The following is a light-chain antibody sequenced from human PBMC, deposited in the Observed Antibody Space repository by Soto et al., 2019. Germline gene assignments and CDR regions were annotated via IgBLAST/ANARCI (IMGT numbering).Light chain of an antibody. V-gene: IGKV1-39*01. CDR3: QQSYITPYT. J-gene: IGKJ2*01. CDR2: AAS. Sequence: DIQMTQSPSSLSASVGDTVTITCRASQSISVHLNWYQQKPGKVPKLLIYAASNLHSGVPSRFSGSGSETDFALTISSLQPEDFATYSCQQSYITPYTFGQGTRLEIK. CDR1: QSISVH.